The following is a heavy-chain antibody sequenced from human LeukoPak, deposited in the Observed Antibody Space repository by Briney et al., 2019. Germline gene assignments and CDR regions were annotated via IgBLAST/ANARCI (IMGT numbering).Heavy chain of an antibody. D-gene: IGHD2-2*02. V-gene: IGHV1-69*05. Sequence: ASVKVSCKASGGTFSSYAISWVRQAPGQGLEWMGGIIPIFGTANYAQKFQGRVTITRNTSISTAYMELSSLRSEDTAVYYCARGQLYGDDAFDIWGQGTMVTVSS. CDR3: ARGQLYGDDAFDI. CDR1: GGTFSSYA. CDR2: IIPIFGTA. J-gene: IGHJ3*02.